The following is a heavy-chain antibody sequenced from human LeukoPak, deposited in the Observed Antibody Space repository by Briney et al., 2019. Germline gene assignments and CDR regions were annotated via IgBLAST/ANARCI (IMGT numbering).Heavy chain of an antibody. CDR1: GYTFTGYY. J-gene: IGHJ5*02. CDR3: ARGGLWYYYDSSGYPNWFDP. Sequence: ASVKVSCKASGYTFTGYYMHWVRQAPGQGLEWMGWINPNSGNTGYAQKFQGRVTITRNTSISTAYMELSSLRSEDTAVYYCARGGLWYYYDSSGYPNWFDPWGQGTLVTVSS. D-gene: IGHD3-22*01. V-gene: IGHV1-8*03. CDR2: INPNSGNT.